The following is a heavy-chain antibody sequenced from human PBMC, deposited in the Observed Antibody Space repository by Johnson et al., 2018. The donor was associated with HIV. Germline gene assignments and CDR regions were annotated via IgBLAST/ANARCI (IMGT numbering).Heavy chain of an antibody. J-gene: IGHJ3*02. CDR2: ISWNSGSI. V-gene: IGHV3-9*01. CDR1: GFTFDDYA. CDR3: ASIYYDILTGYYYDAFDI. D-gene: IGHD3-9*01. Sequence: VQLVESGGGLVQPGRSLRLSCVASGFTFDDYAMHWVRQAPGKGLEWVSGISWNSGSIDYADSVKGRFTISRDNAKNSLYLQMNSLRAEDTALYYCASIYYDILTGYYYDAFDIWGQGTMVTVSS.